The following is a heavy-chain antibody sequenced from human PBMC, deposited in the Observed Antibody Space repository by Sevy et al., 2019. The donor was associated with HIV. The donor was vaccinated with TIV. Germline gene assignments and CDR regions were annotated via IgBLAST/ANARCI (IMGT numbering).Heavy chain of an antibody. J-gene: IGHJ6*02. CDR3: AKDFTGYNGMDV. D-gene: IGHD3-9*01. CDR1: GFTFSNYA. V-gene: IGHV3-23*01. Sequence: GESLKISCAASGFTFSNYAMSWVRQAPGKGLEWVSDISASGGRPYYADSVKGRFTISRDNSKNTLYLQMSSLRAEDTAVYYCAKDFTGYNGMDVWGQGTKVTVSS. CDR2: ISASGGRP.